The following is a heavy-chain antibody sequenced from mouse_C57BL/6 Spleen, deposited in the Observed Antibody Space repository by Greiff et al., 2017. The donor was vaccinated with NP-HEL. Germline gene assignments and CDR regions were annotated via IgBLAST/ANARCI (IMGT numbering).Heavy chain of an antibody. V-gene: IGHV5-4*01. J-gene: IGHJ3*01. Sequence: EVQLVESGGGLVKPGGSLKLSCAASGFTFSSYAMSWVRQTPEKRLEWVATISDGGSYTYYPDNVKGRFTISRDNAKNNLYLQMSHLKSEDTAMYYCARDMYYGSRLFAYWGQGTLVTVSA. CDR2: ISDGGSYT. CDR1: GFTFSSYA. CDR3: ARDMYYGSRLFAY. D-gene: IGHD1-1*01.